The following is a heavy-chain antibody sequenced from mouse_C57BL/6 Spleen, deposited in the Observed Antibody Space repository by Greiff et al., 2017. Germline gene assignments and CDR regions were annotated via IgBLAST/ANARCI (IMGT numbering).Heavy chain of an antibody. D-gene: IGHD1-1*01. CDR2: IYPGDGDT. J-gene: IGHJ2*01. Sequence: VQLQQSGPELVKPGASVKISCKASGYAFSSSWMNWVQQRPGKGLEWIGRIYPGDGDTNYNGKFKGKATLTADKSSSTAYMQLSSLTSEDSTVYFCARSTVVPYFDVGGQGTTLTVAS. V-gene: IGHV1-82*01. CDR1: GYAFSSSW. CDR3: ARSTVVPYFDV.